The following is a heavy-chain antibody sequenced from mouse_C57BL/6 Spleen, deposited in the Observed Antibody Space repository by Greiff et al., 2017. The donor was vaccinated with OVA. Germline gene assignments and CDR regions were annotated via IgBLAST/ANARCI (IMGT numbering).Heavy chain of an antibody. D-gene: IGHD2-3*01. J-gene: IGHJ3*01. CDR2: ISYSGST. CDR1: GYSITSGYD. CDR3: ARGVDALFAY. V-gene: IGHV3-1*01. Sequence: DVKLVESGPGMVKPSQSLSLTCTVTGYSITSGYDWHWIRHFPGNKLEWMGYISYSGSTNYNPSLKSRISITHDTSKNHFFLKLNSVTTEDTATYYCARGVDALFAYWGQGTLVTVSA.